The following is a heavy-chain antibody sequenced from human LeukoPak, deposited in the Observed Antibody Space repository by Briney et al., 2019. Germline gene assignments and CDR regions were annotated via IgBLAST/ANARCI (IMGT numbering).Heavy chain of an antibody. D-gene: IGHD5-18*01. CDR1: GLTFSTYS. CDR2: ISSSSSTI. CDR3: AREASYGYVDAFDI. V-gene: IGHV3-48*01. Sequence: PGGSLRLSCAASGLTFSTYSMNWVRQAPGKGLEWVSYISSSSSTIYYADSVKGRFTISRDNAKNTLYLQMNSLRAEDTAVYYCAREASYGYVDAFDIWGQGTMVTVSS. J-gene: IGHJ3*02.